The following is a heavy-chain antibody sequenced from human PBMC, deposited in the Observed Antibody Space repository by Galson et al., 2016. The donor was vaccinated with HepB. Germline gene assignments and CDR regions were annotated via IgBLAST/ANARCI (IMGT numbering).Heavy chain of an antibody. V-gene: IGHV3-23*01. D-gene: IGHD3-9*01. CDR1: GFTFNTYA. CDR2: INNLGGST. CDR3: ARSLNSGFDTSY. J-gene: IGHJ4*02. Sequence: SLRLSCAGSGFTFNTYAMTWVRQAPGKGLEWVSTINNLGGSTFYAESVKGRFTISRDNPKNTLFLQMDSLRVEDTAIYYCARSLNSGFDTSYWGQGTLVTVSS.